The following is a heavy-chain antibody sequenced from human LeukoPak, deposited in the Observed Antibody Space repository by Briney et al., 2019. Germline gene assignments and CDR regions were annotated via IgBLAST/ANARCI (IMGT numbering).Heavy chain of an antibody. CDR3: AKTFGSRKAFDI. V-gene: IGHV1-3*01. D-gene: IGHD1-14*01. Sequence: KFQGRATITRDTSASTAYVELSSLRSEDTAVYYCAKTFGSRKAFDIWGQGTMVTVSS. J-gene: IGHJ3*02.